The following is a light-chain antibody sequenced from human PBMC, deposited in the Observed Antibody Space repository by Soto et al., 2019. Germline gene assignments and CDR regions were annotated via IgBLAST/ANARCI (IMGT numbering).Light chain of an antibody. CDR2: TAS. CDR1: QTMRSSH. CDR3: QHYGNSVT. J-gene: IGKJ4*01. Sequence: EIVLTQPPATLSLSPGDRATLSCRASQTMRSSHLAWYQQKPGQAPRLLIYTASTRTFDVPDRFSGSGSGTDFTLTITRLQPEDFAVYYCQHYGNSVTFGGGTRVEIK. V-gene: IGKV3-20*01.